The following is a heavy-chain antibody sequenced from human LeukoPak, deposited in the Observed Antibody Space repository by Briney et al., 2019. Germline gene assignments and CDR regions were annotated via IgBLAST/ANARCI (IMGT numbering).Heavy chain of an antibody. Sequence: SETLSLTCAVSGDSISSGGYSWSWIRQTPGTGLEWIAYIHDSGSTYNNPSLKSRLIISIDTSKNQFSLKLSSVTTADTAVYYCAREEDSSGWGRFDPWGQGTLVTVSS. CDR2: IHDSGST. CDR1: GDSISSGGYS. V-gene: IGHV4-30-4*07. J-gene: IGHJ5*02. D-gene: IGHD6-19*01. CDR3: AREEDSSGWGRFDP.